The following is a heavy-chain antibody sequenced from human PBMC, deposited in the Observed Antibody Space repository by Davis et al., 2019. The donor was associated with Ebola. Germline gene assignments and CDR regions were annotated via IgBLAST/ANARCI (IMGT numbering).Heavy chain of an antibody. CDR2: ISSSGSTI. CDR3: ARECSDGVHWWFDP. V-gene: IGHV3-48*04. J-gene: IGHJ5*02. Sequence: GESLKISCAASGFTFSSYSMNWVRQAPGKGLEWVSYISSSGSTIYYADSVKGRFTISRDNAKNSLYLQMNSLRAEDTAVYYCARECSDGVHWWFDPWGQGTLVTASS. D-gene: IGHD2-15*01. CDR1: GFTFSSYS.